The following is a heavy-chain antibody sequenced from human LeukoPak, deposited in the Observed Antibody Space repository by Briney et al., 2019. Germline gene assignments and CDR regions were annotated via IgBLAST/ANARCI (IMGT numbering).Heavy chain of an antibody. J-gene: IGHJ4*02. D-gene: IGHD2-21*01. CDR2: IYYVGRT. V-gene: IGHV4-39*01. Sequence: PSEPLTLTCTVSGSSISSSSYYLGWIRQPPWKGLGWFGSIYYVGRTSSNPSLKSRVTVSVDTSKNQFFLKVSSVTAADTAVYYCAARSPYLWGHGADYWGQGTVVTVSS. CDR1: GSSISSSSYY. CDR3: AARSPYLWGHGADY.